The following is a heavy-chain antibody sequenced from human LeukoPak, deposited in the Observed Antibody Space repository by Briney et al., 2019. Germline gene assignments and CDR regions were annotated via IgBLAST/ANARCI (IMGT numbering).Heavy chain of an antibody. V-gene: IGHV1-2*02. J-gene: IGHJ4*02. D-gene: IGHD4-23*01. CDR1: GYTFTGYY. Sequence: ASVKVSCKASGYTFTGYYMHWVRQAPGQGLEWMGWINPNSGGTNYAQKFQGRVTMTRDTSISTAYMELSRLRSDDTAVYYCARELPTYGGSTDYWGQGTLVTVSS. CDR2: INPNSGGT. CDR3: ARELPTYGGSTDY.